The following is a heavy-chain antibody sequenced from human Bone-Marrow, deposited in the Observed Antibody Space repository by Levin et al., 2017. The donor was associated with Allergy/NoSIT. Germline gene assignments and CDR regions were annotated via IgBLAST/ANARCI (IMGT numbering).Heavy chain of an antibody. CDR2: IKSKTDGGTT. D-gene: IGHD3-10*01. CDR3: TTGDLITMVRGVRGYFDY. V-gene: IGHV3-15*01. J-gene: IGHJ4*02. Sequence: GGSLRLSCAASGFTFSNAWMSWVRQAPGKGLEWVGRIKSKTDGGTTDYAAPVKGRFTISRDDSKNTLYLQMNSLKTEDTAVYYCTTGDLITMVRGVRGYFDYWGQGTLVTVSS. CDR1: GFTFSNAW.